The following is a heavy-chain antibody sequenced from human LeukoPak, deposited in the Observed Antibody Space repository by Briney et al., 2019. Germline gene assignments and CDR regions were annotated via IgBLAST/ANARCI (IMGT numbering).Heavy chain of an antibody. V-gene: IGHV1-18*01. CDR2: ISAYNGDT. CDR3: ARDPLYDSTGFDY. D-gene: IGHD3-22*01. J-gene: IGHJ4*02. Sequence: ASVKVSCKASGNTFTSYGINWVRQAPGQGLEWMGWISAYNGDTNSAQKLQGRVTITADKSTSTAYMELSSLRSEDTAVYYCARDPLYDSTGFDYWGQGTLVTVSS. CDR1: GNTFTSYG.